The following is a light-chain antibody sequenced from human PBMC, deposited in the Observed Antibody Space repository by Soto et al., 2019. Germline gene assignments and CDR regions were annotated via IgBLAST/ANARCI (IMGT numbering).Light chain of an antibody. CDR2: DTS. Sequence: EIVMTQSPATLSVSPGERATLSCRASQSVSIKVAWYQQKPGQAPRLLIYDTSTRATGIPARFSGSGSGLKFTLTISSLQSEDFAVYYCQQYNNWPPITFGQGTRLEIK. V-gene: IGKV3-15*01. CDR1: QSVSIK. J-gene: IGKJ5*01. CDR3: QQYNNWPPIT.